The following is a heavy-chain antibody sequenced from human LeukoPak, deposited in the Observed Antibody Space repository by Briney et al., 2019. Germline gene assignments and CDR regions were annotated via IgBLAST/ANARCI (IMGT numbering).Heavy chain of an antibody. CDR2: ISGSGGST. V-gene: IGHV3-23*01. CDR3: AKDRDYYDSSGYYYFSY. Sequence: GGSLRLSCAASGFTFSSYAMSWVRQAPGKGLEWVSAISGSGGSTYYADSVKGRFTISRDNSKNTLYLQMNSLRAEDTAVYYCAKDRDYYDSSGYYYFSYWGQGTLVTVSS. CDR1: GFTFSSYA. D-gene: IGHD3-22*01. J-gene: IGHJ4*02.